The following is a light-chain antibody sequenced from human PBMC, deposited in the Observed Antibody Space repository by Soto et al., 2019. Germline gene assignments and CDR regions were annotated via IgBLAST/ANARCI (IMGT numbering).Light chain of an antibody. Sequence: EIVLTQSPGTLSLSPGERATLSCRASQSVSKFYLAWYQQKPGQAPRLLIYGASTRATGIPDRFSGSGSDTDFTLTISRLEPEDFAVYYCQQYGSSPLITFGQGTRLEIK. CDR2: GAS. CDR1: QSVSKFY. V-gene: IGKV3-20*01. CDR3: QQYGSSPLIT. J-gene: IGKJ5*01.